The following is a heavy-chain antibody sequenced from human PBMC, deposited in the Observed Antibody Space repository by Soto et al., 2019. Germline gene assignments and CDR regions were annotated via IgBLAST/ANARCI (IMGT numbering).Heavy chain of an antibody. CDR3: ASPGYSSGWYGAGLDF. D-gene: IGHD6-19*01. Sequence: GGSLRLSCSASGFSFSSHSRNWVRQAPGKGLEWVSYVSGNSNTIYYADSVKGRFTISRDNAKNSLYLQMSSLRDEDTAVYYCASPGYSSGWYGAGLDFWGQGTQVTVSS. J-gene: IGHJ4*02. CDR2: VSGNSNTI. V-gene: IGHV3-48*02. CDR1: GFSFSSHS.